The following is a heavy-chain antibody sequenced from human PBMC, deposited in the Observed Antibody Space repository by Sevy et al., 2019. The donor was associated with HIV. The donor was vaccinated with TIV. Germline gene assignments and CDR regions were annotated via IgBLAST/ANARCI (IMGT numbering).Heavy chain of an antibody. CDR2: IKSKTDGGTT. Sequence: GGSLRLSCAASGFTFSNAWMSWVRQAPGKGLEWVGRIKSKTDGGTTDYAAPMKGRFTISRDDSKNTLYLQMNSLKTEDTAVYYCTTTHRNSLRGKQIDYWGQGTLVTVSS. V-gene: IGHV3-15*01. CDR3: TTTHRNSLRGKQIDY. J-gene: IGHJ4*02. CDR1: GFTFSNAW. D-gene: IGHD3-10*01.